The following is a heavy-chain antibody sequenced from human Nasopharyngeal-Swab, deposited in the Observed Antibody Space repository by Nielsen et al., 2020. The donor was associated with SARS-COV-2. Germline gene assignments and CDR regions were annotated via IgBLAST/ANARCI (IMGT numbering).Heavy chain of an antibody. Sequence: AGSVSGCSISCGRYYWSWIRQPAGKGLEWIGRIYTSGSTNYNPSLKSRVTISVDTSKNQFSLKLSSVTAADTAVYYCARGLRGVTTYYYYYYMDVWGKGTTVTVSS. V-gene: IGHV4-61*02. CDR1: GCSISCGRYY. J-gene: IGHJ6*03. CDR2: IYTSGST. CDR3: ARGLRGVTTYYYYYYMDV. D-gene: IGHD4-17*01.